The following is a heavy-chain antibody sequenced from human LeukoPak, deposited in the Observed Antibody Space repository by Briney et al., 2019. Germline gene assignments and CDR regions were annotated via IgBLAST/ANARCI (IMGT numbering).Heavy chain of an antibody. CDR1: GGSISNSGYY. CDR3: ARALFNYYQAFDP. Sequence: PSETLSLTCTVSGGSISNSGYYWGCIRQPPGKGLEWIGSIYYSGSTYYNPSLKSRVTISVDTSKNQISLKMTSVTAADTAVYYCARALFNYYQAFDPWGQGTLVTVSS. J-gene: IGHJ5*02. V-gene: IGHV4-39*01. D-gene: IGHD4-11*01. CDR2: IYYSGST.